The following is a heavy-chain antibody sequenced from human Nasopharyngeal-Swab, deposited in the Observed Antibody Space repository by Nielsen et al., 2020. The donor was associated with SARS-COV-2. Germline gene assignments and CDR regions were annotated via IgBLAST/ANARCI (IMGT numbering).Heavy chain of an antibody. D-gene: IGHD4-23*01. J-gene: IGHJ4*02. CDR2: FDPTDGKT. CDR1: GNSLTEIS. CDR3: AVFTRSIFVVDYGNSAFDY. Sequence: ASVKVSCRDSGNSLTEISMHWVRQAPGKGLEWMGGFDPTDGKTIYTEKFQGRVIMTEDTSTATAYMELSSLRSEDTALYYCAVFTRSIFVVDYGNSAFDYWGLGTLVTVSS. V-gene: IGHV1-24*01.